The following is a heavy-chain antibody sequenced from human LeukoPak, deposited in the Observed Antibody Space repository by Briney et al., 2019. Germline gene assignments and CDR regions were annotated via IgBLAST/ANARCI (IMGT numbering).Heavy chain of an antibody. J-gene: IGHJ4*02. CDR2: IYNSGRT. V-gene: IGHV4-59*08. CDR3: ARAEGTTLTFDY. Sequence: SETLSLTCTVSGGSISGYYWSWIRQPPGKGLEWIGFIYNSGRTNYNPSLKSRVTISVDTSKNQFSLRLTSVTAADTAVYYCARAEGTTLTFDYWGQGTLVTVSS. D-gene: IGHD1-7*01. CDR1: GGSISGYY.